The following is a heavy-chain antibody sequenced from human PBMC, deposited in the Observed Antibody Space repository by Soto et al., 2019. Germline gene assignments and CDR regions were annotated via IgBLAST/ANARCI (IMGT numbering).Heavy chain of an antibody. J-gene: IGHJ4*02. Sequence: PGGSLRLSCVVSGFTFADHAVHWVRQAPGKGLEWVSGISWHSGDIGYADSVKGRFTISRDNAKNSLYLQMNSLRVEDTAFYYCARSSYYYDSRGYYHPFDYWGQGTLVTVSS. V-gene: IGHV3-9*01. CDR2: ISWHSGDI. CDR3: ARSSYYYDSRGYYHPFDY. CDR1: GFTFADHA. D-gene: IGHD3-22*01.